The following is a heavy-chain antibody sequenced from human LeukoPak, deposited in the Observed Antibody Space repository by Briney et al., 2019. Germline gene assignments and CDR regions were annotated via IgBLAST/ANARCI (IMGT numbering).Heavy chain of an antibody. CDR3: ARLYSSSLGRVFDY. V-gene: IGHV4-59*01. D-gene: IGHD6-13*01. CDR2: IYYSGST. J-gene: IGHJ4*02. CDR1: VGSISSYY. Sequence: PSETLSLTCTVCVGSISSYYWSWIRQLPGKGLEWIGYIYYSGSTNYSPSLKSRVTISVDTSKNQFSLKLSSVTAADTAVYYCARLYSSSLGRVFDYWGQGTLVTLSS.